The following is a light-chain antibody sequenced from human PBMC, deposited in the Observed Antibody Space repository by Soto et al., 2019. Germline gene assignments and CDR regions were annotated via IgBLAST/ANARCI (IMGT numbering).Light chain of an antibody. CDR1: QSVSSGY. Sequence: ETVMTQSPGTLSLSPGERATLSCRASQSVSSGYLAWYQQRPGQAPRLLIFGASNRATGIPDRFTGSGSGTDFTLTISRLEPEDVAVYYCQQYGISQNTVGQGTKREIK. CDR2: GAS. J-gene: IGKJ2*01. CDR3: QQYGISQNT. V-gene: IGKV3-20*01.